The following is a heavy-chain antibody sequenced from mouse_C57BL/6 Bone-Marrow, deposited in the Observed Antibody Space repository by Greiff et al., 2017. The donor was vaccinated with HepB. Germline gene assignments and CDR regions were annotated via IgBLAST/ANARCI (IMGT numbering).Heavy chain of an antibody. D-gene: IGHD2-2*01. CDR3: ARRRDLLWLRRDLAY. CDR2: INPYNGGT. V-gene: IGHV1-19*01. Sequence: EVQLQQSGPVLVKPGASVKMSCKASGYTFTDYYMNWVKQSHGKSLEWIGVINPYNGGTSYNQKFKGKATLTVDKSSSTAYMELNSLTSEDSAVYYCARRRDLLWLRRDLAYWGQGTLVTVSA. CDR1: GYTFTDYY. J-gene: IGHJ3*01.